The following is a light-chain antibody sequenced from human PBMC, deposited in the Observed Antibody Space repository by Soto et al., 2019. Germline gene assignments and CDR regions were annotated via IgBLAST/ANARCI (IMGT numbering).Light chain of an antibody. CDR3: QQYDDWPPT. CDR2: DAS. Sequence: EIVMTQSPATVSVSPGERVTLSCRASQSVSNKLAWYQQKPGQAPRLLIYDASGRAGSVPARLSGSGSGTDFTLTISSLQSGDFAVYFCQQYDDWPPTSGQGTKVEIK. V-gene: IGKV3-15*01. J-gene: IGKJ1*01. CDR1: QSVSNK.